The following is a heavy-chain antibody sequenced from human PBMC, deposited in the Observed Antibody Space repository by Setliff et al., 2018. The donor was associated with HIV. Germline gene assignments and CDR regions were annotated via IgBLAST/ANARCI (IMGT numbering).Heavy chain of an antibody. Sequence: SETLSLTCAVSGASFVGDNHWSWIRQTPERGLEWIAYFMYTDIHYVNYLNYRNPSLASRLSISVDTSKNQFSLKLSSVTAADTAVYYCARAPGAYYYDSSGYPIGIRFDYWGQGTLVTVSS. J-gene: IGHJ4*02. V-gene: IGHV4-30-4*01. CDR2: FMYTDIHYVNYLN. CDR3: ARAPGAYYYDSSGYPIGIRFDY. CDR1: GASFVGDNH. D-gene: IGHD3-22*01.